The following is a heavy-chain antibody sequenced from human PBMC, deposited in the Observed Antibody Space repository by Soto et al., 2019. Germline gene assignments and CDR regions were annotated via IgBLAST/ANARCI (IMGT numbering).Heavy chain of an antibody. D-gene: IGHD2-15*01. CDR3: TIAAKSATLFDY. CDR2: IRSKANSYAT. Sequence: HPGGSLRLSCAASGFTFSGSAMHWVRQASGKGLEWVGRIRSKANSYATAYAASVKGRFTISRDDSKNTAYLQMNSLKTEDTAVYYCTIAAKSATLFDYWGQGTLVTVSS. V-gene: IGHV3-73*01. CDR1: GFTFSGSA. J-gene: IGHJ4*02.